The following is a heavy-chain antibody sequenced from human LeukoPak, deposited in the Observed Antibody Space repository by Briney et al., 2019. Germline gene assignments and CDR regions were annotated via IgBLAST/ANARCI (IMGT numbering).Heavy chain of an antibody. J-gene: IGHJ4*02. D-gene: IGHD6-6*01. CDR2: ISTYNGNT. V-gene: IGHV1-18*01. CDR1: GYTFTTYG. Sequence: ASVKVSCKASGYTFTTYGITWVRQAPGQGLEWMGWISTYNGNTNYAQELQDRVTMTTDTSTSTAYMELRSLRSDDTAVYYCASHIVAAQFDYWGQGTLVTVSS. CDR3: ASHIVAAQFDY.